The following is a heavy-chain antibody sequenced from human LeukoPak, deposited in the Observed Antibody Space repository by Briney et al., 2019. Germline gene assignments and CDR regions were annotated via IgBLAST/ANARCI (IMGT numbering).Heavy chain of an antibody. V-gene: IGHV1-2*02. CDR1: GYRFTGYY. Sequence: ASVKVSCKTSGYRFTGYYLHWVRQAPGQGLEWMGWMNPKSGATDYARKFQGRVTMTRDTSISTAYMELSSLRSDDTAVYYCARSRESDYDFWSGQNYYYDLDVWGEGTTVTVSS. CDR3: ARSRESDYDFWSGQNYYYDLDV. D-gene: IGHD3-3*01. CDR2: MNPKSGAT. J-gene: IGHJ6*03.